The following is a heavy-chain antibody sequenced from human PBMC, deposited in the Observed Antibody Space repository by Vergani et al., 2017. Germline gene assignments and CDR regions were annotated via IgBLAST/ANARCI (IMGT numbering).Heavy chain of an antibody. D-gene: IGHD4-11*01. CDR2: IDHTGRP. CDR1: GGSFTSYH. CDR3: ARVNTETNGHLYYYYYMDV. J-gene: IGHJ6*03. V-gene: IGHV4-34*01. Sequence: QVQLQQWGGGLLKPSETLSLTCVVNGGSFTSYHWTWIRQSPGEGLEGFGDIDHTGRPDYNRSLKSRLTMSVDKSRNQFSLTLNSVTATDTAIYFCARVNTETNGHLYYYYYMDVWGQGTAVTVS.